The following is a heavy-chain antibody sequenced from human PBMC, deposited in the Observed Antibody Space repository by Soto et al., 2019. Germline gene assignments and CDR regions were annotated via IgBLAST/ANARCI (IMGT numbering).Heavy chain of an antibody. Sequence: QVQLVQSGAEVKKPGASVKVSCKASGYTFTSYGISWVRQAPGQGLEWMGWISDYNGNTNYAQKVPGRVTMTHDHSTNTAYMEVRSLGSDDTGVDYCARDSPPPREWGQGTLVTVSS. CDR1: GYTFTSYG. V-gene: IGHV1-18*01. CDR2: ISDYNGNT. J-gene: IGHJ4*02. CDR3: ARDSPPPRE.